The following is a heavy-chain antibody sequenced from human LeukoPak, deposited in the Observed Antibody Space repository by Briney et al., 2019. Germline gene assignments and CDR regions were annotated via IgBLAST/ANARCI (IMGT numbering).Heavy chain of an antibody. V-gene: IGHV5-51*01. D-gene: IGHD3-22*01. J-gene: IGHJ4*02. CDR2: IYPSDSDT. CDR3: AKLDRRGYYFDY. CDR1: GYRFSNYW. Sequence: GESLKISCKGSGYRFSNYWIGWVRQLPGKGLEWMGIIYPSDSDTRYSPSFQGQVTISVDKSISTTYLQWSSLKASDSAMYYCAKLDRRGYYFDYRGQGTLVTVSS.